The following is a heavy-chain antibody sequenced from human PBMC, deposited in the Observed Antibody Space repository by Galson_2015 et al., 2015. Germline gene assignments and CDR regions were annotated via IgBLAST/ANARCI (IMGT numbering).Heavy chain of an antibody. J-gene: IGHJ4*02. D-gene: IGHD2-2*01. V-gene: IGHV4-31*03. CDR3: ARGDVVARLGDY. CDR2: IYYSGST. Sequence: TLSLTCTVSGGSISSGGYYWSWIRRHPGKGLEWIGYIYYSGSTYYNPYLKSRVTISVDTSKSQFSLKLSSVTAADTAVYYCARGDVVARLGDYWGQGTLVTVSS. CDR1: GGSISSGGYY.